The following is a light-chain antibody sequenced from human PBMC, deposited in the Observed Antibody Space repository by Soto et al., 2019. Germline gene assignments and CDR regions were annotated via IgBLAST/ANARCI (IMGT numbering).Light chain of an antibody. CDR2: EDS. CDR1: SSDAGNYNF. Sequence: QSVLTQPASVSGSRGQSITISCTGTSSDAGNYNFVSWYQQHPGKAPKVIIYEDSTRPSGVSNRISGSKSGNTASLTISGLQAEDEADYYCCSYAGSSTSWVFGGGTKLPVL. CDR3: CSYAGSSTSWV. V-gene: IGLV2-23*01. J-gene: IGLJ3*02.